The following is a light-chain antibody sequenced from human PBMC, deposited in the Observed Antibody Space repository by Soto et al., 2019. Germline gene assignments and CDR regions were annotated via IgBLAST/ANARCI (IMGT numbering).Light chain of an antibody. Sequence: DIVLTQTPGTLSLSPGERATLSCRASQSVTSSHLAWYQQKPGQAPRLLIYGASTRATGIPDRFSGSGSGTDFSLTIRRLDPEDFAMYYCLLYFSPLRYTFGAGTKVQIK. V-gene: IGKV3-20*01. CDR2: GAS. CDR3: LLYFSPLRYT. J-gene: IGKJ2*01. CDR1: QSVTSSH.